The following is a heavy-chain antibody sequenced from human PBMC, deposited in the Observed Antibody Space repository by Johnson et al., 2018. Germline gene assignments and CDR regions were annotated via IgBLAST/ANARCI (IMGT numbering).Heavy chain of an antibody. CDR2: IPYDGSNQ. V-gene: IGHV3-30*18. J-gene: IGHJ4*02. Sequence: VQLVETGGGAVQPGRSLRLSCEASGFTFSAYGMHWARQAPGKGLEWVAVIPYDGSNQYHADSVKGRFTISRDNYKNTLYLQMNSLRPEDTAIYYCVKDLRWLLVLDYWGQGTLVIVSS. CDR3: VKDLRWLLVLDY. CDR1: GFTFSAYG. D-gene: IGHD5-24*01.